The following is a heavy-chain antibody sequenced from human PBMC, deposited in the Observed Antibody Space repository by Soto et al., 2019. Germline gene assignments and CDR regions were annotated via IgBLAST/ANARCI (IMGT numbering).Heavy chain of an antibody. Sequence: GSLRLSCAASGFTFSDFAMAWVRQAPGKGLEWVSSASGSGSGTYYADSVKGRFTISRDNSKNTLFLHMTNLRAGDTALYFCAKGRPGVAAAPDYWGQGTLVTVSS. V-gene: IGHV3-23*01. CDR3: AKGRPGVAAAPDY. CDR1: GFTFSDFA. D-gene: IGHD2-21*01. CDR2: ASGSGSGT. J-gene: IGHJ4*02.